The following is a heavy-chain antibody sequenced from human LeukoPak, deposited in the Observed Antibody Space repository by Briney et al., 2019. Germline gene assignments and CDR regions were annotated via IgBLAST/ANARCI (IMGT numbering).Heavy chain of an antibody. V-gene: IGHV4-59*01. CDR3: ARSRNYDSTGYNPTYYFDS. Sequence: PSETLSLTRTVSGGSIIGSYWTWIRQSPGGGLEYIGYIYNTVDVNYSPSLKSRVTISIDMSRSQFSLRLKSVTAADTAIYYCARSRNYDSTGYNPTYYFDSWGQGALVTVSS. D-gene: IGHD3-22*01. CDR2: IYNTVDV. J-gene: IGHJ4*02. CDR1: GGSIIGSY.